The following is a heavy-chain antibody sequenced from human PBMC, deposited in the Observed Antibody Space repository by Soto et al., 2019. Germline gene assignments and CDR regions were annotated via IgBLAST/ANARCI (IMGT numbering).Heavy chain of an antibody. CDR2: VSGDGTST. J-gene: IGHJ5*02. CDR3: ARGRGTIFNWFDP. CDR1: GFTFSNYW. Sequence: EVQLVESGGGLVQPGGSLRLSCAASGFTFSNYWMHWVHQAPGKGLVWVSRVSGDGTSTIYADSVKGRFTISRDNAKNTLYLQMNSLRAEDTALYYCARGRGTIFNWFDPWGQGTLVTVSS. V-gene: IGHV3-74*01. D-gene: IGHD3-3*01.